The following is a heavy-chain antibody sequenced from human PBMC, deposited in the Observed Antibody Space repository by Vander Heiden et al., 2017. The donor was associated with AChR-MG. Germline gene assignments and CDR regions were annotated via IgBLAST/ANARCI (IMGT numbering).Heavy chain of an antibody. CDR3: ARDPVTMVRGAATDAFDI. CDR2: INPNSGGT. Sequence: VPLVQSGAEVKKPGASVKVSCKASGYTFTDYQMNWVRQAPGQGLEWMGWINPNSGGTKYAQKFQGRVTMTRDTSISTAYMELGGLRSDDTAVYYCARDPVTMVRGAATDAFDIWGQGTMVTVSS. J-gene: IGHJ3*02. D-gene: IGHD3-10*01. CDR1: GYTFTDYQ. V-gene: IGHV1-2*02.